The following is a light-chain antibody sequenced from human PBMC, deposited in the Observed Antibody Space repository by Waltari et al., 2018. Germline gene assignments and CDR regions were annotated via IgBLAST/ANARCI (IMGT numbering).Light chain of an antibody. J-gene: IGKJ1*01. CDR1: QSIGNN. CDR3: HQSSTLPWT. Sequence: EVVLTQSPDFQSVTPNETLSITCRASQSIGNNLHWYLQKPGHSPKVLIKYASQSVSGVPSRFSGSGSGTDFTLTIDGLEAEDAATYYCHQSSTLPWTFGQGTKVEIK. CDR2: YAS. V-gene: IGKV6-21*01.